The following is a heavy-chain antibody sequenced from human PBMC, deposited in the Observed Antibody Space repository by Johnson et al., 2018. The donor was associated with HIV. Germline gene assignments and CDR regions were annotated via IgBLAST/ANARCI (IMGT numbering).Heavy chain of an antibody. CDR2: ISYDGSNK. V-gene: IGHV3-30*14. CDR3: ARDIVGAPDAFDI. J-gene: IGHJ3*02. D-gene: IGHD1-26*01. CDR1: GFTFSSYA. Sequence: QVQLVESGGGVVQPGRSLRLSCAASGFTFSSYALHWVRQAPGKGLEWVAVISYDGSNKYYADSVKGRITISRDNSKNTLYGQMNSLRAEDTAVYYCARDIVGAPDAFDIWGQGTMVTVSS.